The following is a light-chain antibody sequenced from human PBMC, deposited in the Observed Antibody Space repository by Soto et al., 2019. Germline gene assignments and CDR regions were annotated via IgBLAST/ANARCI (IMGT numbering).Light chain of an antibody. CDR2: EVT. CDR1: SSDVGGYNY. J-gene: IGLJ1*01. V-gene: IGLV2-8*01. Sequence: QSALTQPPSASGSPGQSVTISCTGASSDVGGYNYVSWYQQHPGTAPKLLIYEVTKRPSGVPGRFSASKSGNTASLTVSGLQAEDEADYYCSSYAGSNNYVFGTGTKLTVL. CDR3: SSYAGSNNYV.